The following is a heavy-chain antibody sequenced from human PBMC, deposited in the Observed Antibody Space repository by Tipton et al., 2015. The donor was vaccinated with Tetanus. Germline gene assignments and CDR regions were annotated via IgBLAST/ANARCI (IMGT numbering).Heavy chain of an antibody. J-gene: IGHJ6*02. V-gene: IGHV3-74*01. CDR3: ASVAAADSYYYYYGMDV. Sequence: SLRLSCAASGFTFSSYWMHWVRQAPGKRLVWVSRINRDGSSTSYADSVKGRFTISRDNAKNTLYLQMNSLRAEDMAVYYCASVAAADSYYYYYGMDVWGQGTTVTVSS. CDR1: GFTFSSYW. CDR2: INRDGSST. D-gene: IGHD6-13*01.